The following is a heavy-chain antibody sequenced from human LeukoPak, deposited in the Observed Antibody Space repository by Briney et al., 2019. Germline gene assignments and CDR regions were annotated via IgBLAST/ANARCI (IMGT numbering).Heavy chain of an antibody. CDR1: GFTFSNYA. V-gene: IGHV3-23*01. CDR3: AKVDRGYSYGYRGPLGY. CDR2: ISHNAAET. D-gene: IGHD5-18*01. Sequence: GGSLRLSCAASGFTFSNYAMSWIRQAPGKGLEWVSAISHNAAETFYADSVKGRFSISRDNSKNTLHLQMNSLRAEDTAVYYCAKVDRGYSYGYRGPLGYWGQGTLVTVSS. J-gene: IGHJ4*02.